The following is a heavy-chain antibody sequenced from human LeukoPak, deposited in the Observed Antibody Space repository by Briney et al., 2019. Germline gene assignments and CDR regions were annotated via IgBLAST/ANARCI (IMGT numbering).Heavy chain of an antibody. CDR2: IWFDGSNK. CDR3: ARDRATVVTPHYYHGMDV. V-gene: IGHV3-33*01. J-gene: IGHJ6*02. CDR1: GFTFSSYG. D-gene: IGHD4-23*01. Sequence: GGSLRLSCAASGFTFSSYGMHWVRQALGKGLEWVAVIWFDGSNKYYVDSVKGRFTISRDNSKITLYLQMNSLRVEDTAVYYCARDRATVVTPHYYHGMDVWGQGTTVTVSS.